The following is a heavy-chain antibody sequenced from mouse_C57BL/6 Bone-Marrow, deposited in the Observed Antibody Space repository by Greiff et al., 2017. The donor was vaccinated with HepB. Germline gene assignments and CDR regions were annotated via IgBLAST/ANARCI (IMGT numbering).Heavy chain of an antibody. Sequence: EVNVVESGAELVRPGASVKLSCTASGFNIKDDYMHWVKQRPEQGLEWIGWIDPENGDTEYASKFQGKATITADTSSNTAYLQLSSLTSEDTAVYYCTPIYYYGSSPLYAMDYWGQGTSVTVSS. V-gene: IGHV14-4*01. D-gene: IGHD1-1*01. CDR3: TPIYYYGSSPLYAMDY. CDR2: IDPENGDT. CDR1: GFNIKDDY. J-gene: IGHJ4*01.